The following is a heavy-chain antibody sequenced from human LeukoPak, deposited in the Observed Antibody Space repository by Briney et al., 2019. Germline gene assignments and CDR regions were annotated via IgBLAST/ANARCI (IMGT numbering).Heavy chain of an antibody. D-gene: IGHD6-19*01. CDR1: GGSISSGSYY. CDR3: AREDSSGWPNRYYFDY. CDR2: IYTSGST. V-gene: IGHV4-61*02. Sequence: PSETLSLTCTVSGGSISSGSYYWSWIRQPAGKGPEWIGRIYTSGSTNYNPSLKSRVTISVDTSKNQFSLKLSSVTAADTAVYYCAREDSSGWPNRYYFDYWGQGTLVTVSS. J-gene: IGHJ4*02.